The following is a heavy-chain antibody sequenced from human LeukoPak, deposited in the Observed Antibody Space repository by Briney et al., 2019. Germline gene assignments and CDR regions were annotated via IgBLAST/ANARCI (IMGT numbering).Heavy chain of an antibody. CDR1: GFTFSSYA. CDR3: AKGSIGSSWYWWSD. Sequence: PGGSLRLSCAASGFTFSSYAMHWVRQAPGKGLEWVAVISYDGSNKYYADSVKGRFTISRDNSKNTLYLQMNSLRAEDTAVYYCAKGSIGSSWYWWSDWGQGTLVTVSS. V-gene: IGHV3-30*04. CDR2: ISYDGSNK. J-gene: IGHJ4*02. D-gene: IGHD6-13*01.